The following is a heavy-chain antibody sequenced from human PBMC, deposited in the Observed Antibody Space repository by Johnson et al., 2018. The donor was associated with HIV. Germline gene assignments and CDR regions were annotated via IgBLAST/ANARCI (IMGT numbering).Heavy chain of an antibody. V-gene: IGHV3-13*01. D-gene: IGHD5-18*01. CDR3: ARVSLAYSYGYDAFDI. CDR2: IGTAGDT. Sequence: VQLVESGGGVVQPGRSLRLSCAASGFTFSCYDVHWVRQATGKGLEWVSPIGTAGDTYYPGSVKGRFIISRDNSKNTLFLQMNSLRPKDTAVYFCARVSLAYSYGYDAFDIWGQGTMVTVSS. J-gene: IGHJ3*02. CDR1: GFTFSCYD.